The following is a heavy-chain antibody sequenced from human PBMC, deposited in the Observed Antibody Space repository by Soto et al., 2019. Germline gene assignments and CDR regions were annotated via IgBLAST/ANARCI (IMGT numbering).Heavy chain of an antibody. J-gene: IGHJ6*02. CDR1: GGSISSYY. Sequence: SETLSLTCTVSGGSISSYYWSWIRQPAGKGLEWIGRIYTSGSTNYNPSLKSRVTMSVDTSKNQFSLKLSSVTAADTAVYYCARGDSSSWYYYGMDVWGQGTTVTISS. CDR3: ARGDSSSWYYYGMDV. CDR2: IYTSGST. V-gene: IGHV4-4*07. D-gene: IGHD6-13*01.